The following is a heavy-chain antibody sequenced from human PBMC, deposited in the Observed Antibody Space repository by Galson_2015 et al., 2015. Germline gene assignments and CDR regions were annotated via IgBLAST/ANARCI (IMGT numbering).Heavy chain of an antibody. V-gene: IGHV1-3*01. Sequence: SVKVSCKASGYTFTSYAMHWVRQAPGQRLEWMGWINAGNGNTKYSQKFQGRVTITRDTSASTAYMELSSLRSEDTAVYYCARDRSSGWYKYYYYGMDVWGQGTTVTVSS. CDR1: GYTFTSYA. J-gene: IGHJ6*02. CDR2: INAGNGNT. CDR3: ARDRSSGWYKYYYYGMDV. D-gene: IGHD6-19*01.